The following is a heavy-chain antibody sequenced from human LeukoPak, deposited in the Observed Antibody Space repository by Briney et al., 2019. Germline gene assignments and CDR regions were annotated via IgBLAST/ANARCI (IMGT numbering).Heavy chain of an antibody. D-gene: IGHD3-10*01. CDR2: ISSSSSYT. Sequence: GGSLRLSCAASGFTFSDYYMSWIRQAPGKGLEWVSYISSSSSYTNYADSVKGRFTISRDNAKNSLYLQMNSLRAADTAVYYCARGSGGGSGSYYKDHYYGMDVWGPGTTVTVS. J-gene: IGHJ6*02. CDR3: ARGSGGGSGSYYKDHYYGMDV. CDR1: GFTFSDYY. V-gene: IGHV3-11*05.